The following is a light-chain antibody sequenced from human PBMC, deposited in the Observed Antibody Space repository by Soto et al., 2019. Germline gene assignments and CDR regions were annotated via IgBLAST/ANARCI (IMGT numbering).Light chain of an antibody. Sequence: QSALTQPASVSGSPGQSITISCTGTSSDVGGYNYVSWYQIHPGKAPKLMIYEVTNRPSGVSNRFSGSKSGNTASLTISGLQAEDEAKSFCSSYVTDTTPYVFGTGTKLTVL. CDR3: SSYVTDTTPYV. J-gene: IGLJ1*01. V-gene: IGLV2-14*01. CDR1: SSDVGGYNY. CDR2: EVT.